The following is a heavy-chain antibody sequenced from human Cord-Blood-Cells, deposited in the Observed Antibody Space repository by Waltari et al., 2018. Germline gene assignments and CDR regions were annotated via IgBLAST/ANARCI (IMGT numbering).Heavy chain of an antibody. J-gene: IGHJ3*02. Sequence: QVTLKESGPVLVKPTETLKLTCTVSGFSLSNARMGVSWIRQPPGKALEWLSHLFSNDEKSYSTSLKSRPTISKDTSKSQVVLTMTNMDPVDTATYYCARKNWNYFAFDIWGQGTMVTVSS. V-gene: IGHV2-26*01. CDR1: GFSLSNARMG. D-gene: IGHD1-7*01. CDR3: ARKNWNYFAFDI. CDR2: LFSNDEK.